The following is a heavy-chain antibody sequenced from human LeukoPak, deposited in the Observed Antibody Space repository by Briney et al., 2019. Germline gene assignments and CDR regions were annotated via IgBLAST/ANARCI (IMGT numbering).Heavy chain of an antibody. CDR2: IWYDGSNK. Sequence: PGGSLRLSCAASGFTVSSNYMSWVRQAPGKGLEWVAVIWYDGSNKYYADSVKGRFTISRDNSKNTLYLQMNSLRAEDTAVYYCARDLGSGWYPSLDYWGQGTLVTVSS. D-gene: IGHD6-19*01. V-gene: IGHV3-33*08. CDR1: GFTVSSNY. J-gene: IGHJ4*02. CDR3: ARDLGSGWYPSLDY.